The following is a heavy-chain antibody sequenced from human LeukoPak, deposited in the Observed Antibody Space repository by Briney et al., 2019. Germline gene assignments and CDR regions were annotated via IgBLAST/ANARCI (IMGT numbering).Heavy chain of an antibody. CDR1: GDSISSYY. V-gene: IGHV4-59*01. CDR2: IYYSGST. CDR3: AREMVTVVGTAFDY. J-gene: IGHJ4*02. Sequence: SETLSLTCTVSGDSISSYYWSWIRQPPGKGLEWIGYIYYSGSTNYNPSLKSRVTISVDASKNQFSLKLSSVTAADTAVYYCAREMVTVVGTAFDYWGQGTLVTVSS. D-gene: IGHD6-19*01.